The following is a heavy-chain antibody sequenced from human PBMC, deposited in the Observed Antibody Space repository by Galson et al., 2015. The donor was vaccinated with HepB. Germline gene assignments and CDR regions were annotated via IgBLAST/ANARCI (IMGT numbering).Heavy chain of an antibody. J-gene: IGHJ5*02. V-gene: IGHV4-61*01. Sequence: ETLSLTCTVSGGSVSSGSYYWSWIRQPPGKGLEWIGYIYYSGSTNYNPSLKSRVTISVDTSKNQFSLKLSSVTAADTAVYYCARGLEQWLPPIQGDNWFDPWGQGTLVTVSS. CDR3: ARGLEQWLPPIQGDNWFDP. CDR1: GGSVSSGSYY. D-gene: IGHD6-19*01. CDR2: IYYSGST.